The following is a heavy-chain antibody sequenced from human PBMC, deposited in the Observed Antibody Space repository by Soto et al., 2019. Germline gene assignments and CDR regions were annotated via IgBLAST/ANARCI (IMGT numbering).Heavy chain of an antibody. CDR3: ARDQDWSFDY. CDR2: IRTSGSDV. Sequence: EVPLVESGGGLVQPGGSLRLSCAASGFTFSYYNMNWVRQAPGKGPEWVSNIRTSGSDVYYADSVKGRFTVSRDNAKNSLYLQMHSLRVEDTAGYYCARDQDWSFDYWGQGTLVTVSS. V-gene: IGHV3-48*01. D-gene: IGHD3-9*01. CDR1: GFTFSYYN. J-gene: IGHJ4*02.